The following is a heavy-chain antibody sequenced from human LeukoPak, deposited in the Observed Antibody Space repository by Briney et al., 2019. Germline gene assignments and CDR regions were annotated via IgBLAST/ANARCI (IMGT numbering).Heavy chain of an antibody. J-gene: IGHJ6*03. D-gene: IGHD3-3*01. CDR2: IYHSGST. CDR3: ARVGFGVVIRYYYYYMDV. V-gene: IGHV4-30-2*01. CDR1: GGSISSGGYY. Sequence: SQTLSLTCTVSGGSISSGGYYWSWIRQPPGKGLEWIGYIYHSGSTYYNPSLKSRVTISVDRSKNQFPLKLSSVTAADTAVYYCARVGFGVVIRYYYYYMDVWGKGTTVTVSS.